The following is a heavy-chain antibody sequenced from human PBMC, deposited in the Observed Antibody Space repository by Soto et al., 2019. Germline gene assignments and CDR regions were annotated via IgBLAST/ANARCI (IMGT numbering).Heavy chain of an antibody. CDR1: GFTFSSYG. CDR2: IWYDGSNK. V-gene: IGHV3-33*01. D-gene: IGHD3-9*01. J-gene: IGHJ4*02. CDR3: ARERAAYYDILTGYYNPYY. Sequence: QVQLVESGGGVVQPGRSLRLSCAASGFTFSSYGMHWVRQAPGKGLEWVAVIWYDGSNKYYADSVKGRFTISRDNSKNTLYLQMNSLRVEDTAVYYCARERAAYYDILTGYYNPYYWRQGTLVTVSS.